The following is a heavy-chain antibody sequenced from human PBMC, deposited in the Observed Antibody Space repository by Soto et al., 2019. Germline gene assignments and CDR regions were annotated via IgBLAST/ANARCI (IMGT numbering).Heavy chain of an antibody. J-gene: IGHJ4*02. CDR1: GFTFSNYA. CDR3: AKRQAYHFHS. CDR2: ITNSGGDT. V-gene: IGHV3-23*01. D-gene: IGHD2-2*01. Sequence: GGSLRLSCAASGFTFSNYAMSWVRQAPGKGLQWVSSITNSGGDTHYADSVKGRFTISRDNSKATLYLQMNGLRAEDTAVYYCAKRQAYHFHSWGQGILVTVSS.